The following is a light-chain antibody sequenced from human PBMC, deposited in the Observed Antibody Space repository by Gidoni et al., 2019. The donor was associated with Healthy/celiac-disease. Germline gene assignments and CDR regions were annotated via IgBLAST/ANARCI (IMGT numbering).Light chain of an antibody. J-gene: IGKJ1*01. CDR2: KAS. CDR1: QSISSW. CDR3: QQYNSYSGT. V-gene: IGKV1-5*03. Sequence: DIQITQSPATLSASVEDGVTIACRASQSISSWLDWYQQKPGKAPKLLIYKASSLESGVPSRFSGSGSGTEFTLTISSLQPEDFATYYCQQYNSYSGTFGQGTKVEIK.